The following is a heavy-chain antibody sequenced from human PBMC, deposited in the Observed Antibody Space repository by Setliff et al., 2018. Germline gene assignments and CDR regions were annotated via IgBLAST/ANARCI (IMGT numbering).Heavy chain of an antibody. CDR2: IYTSWST. CDR1: GGSISSRTYY. J-gene: IGHJ6*03. D-gene: IGHD3-3*01. Sequence: PSETLSLTCSVSGGSISSRTYYWSWIRQPAGKGLEWLGQIYTSWSTNYNPSLKGRATLSIDASKRQFSLKLTSVTAADTAVYYCARMSGFLYMDVWGKGTTVTVSS. V-gene: IGHV4-61*09. CDR3: ARMSGFLYMDV.